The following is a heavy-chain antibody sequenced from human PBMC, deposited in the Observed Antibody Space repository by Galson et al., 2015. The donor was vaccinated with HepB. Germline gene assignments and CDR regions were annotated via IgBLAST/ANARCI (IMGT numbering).Heavy chain of an antibody. CDR2: ISYDGSDQ. Sequence: SLRLSCAASGFTFSNHGMHWVRQAPGKGLEWVAFISYDGSDQYYADSVKGRFTISRDNSWNTVYLQMNSLRTEDTAVYYCAKVGTKGGSSHWYFDLWGRGTLVTVSS. D-gene: IGHD1-26*01. CDR1: GFTFSNHG. V-gene: IGHV3-30*18. J-gene: IGHJ2*01. CDR3: AKVGTKGGSSHWYFDL.